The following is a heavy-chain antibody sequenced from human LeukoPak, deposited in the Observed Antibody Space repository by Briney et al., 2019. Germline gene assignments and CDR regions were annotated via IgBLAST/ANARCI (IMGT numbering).Heavy chain of an antibody. Sequence: PSETLSLTCTVSGGSISSYYWSWIRQPPGKGLEWIGYIYYSGSTNYNPSLKSRVTISVDTSKNQFSLKLSSVTAADTAVYYCARDLVVGWSRRVFVYWGQGTLVTVSS. J-gene: IGHJ4*02. CDR3: ARDLVVGWSRRVFVY. V-gene: IGHV4-59*01. D-gene: IGHD2-15*01. CDR1: GGSISSYY. CDR2: IYYSGST.